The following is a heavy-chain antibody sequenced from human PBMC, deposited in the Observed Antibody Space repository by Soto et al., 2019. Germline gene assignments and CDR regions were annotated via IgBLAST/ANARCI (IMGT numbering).Heavy chain of an antibody. CDR1: GFTFSSYS. D-gene: IGHD3-22*01. J-gene: IGHJ3*02. V-gene: IGHV3-21*01. CDR2: ISSSSYI. Sequence: GGSLRLSCAASGFTFSSYSMNWVRQAPGKGLEWVSSISSSSYIYYADSVKGRFTISRDNAKNSLYLQMNSLRAEDTAVYYCARAYYYDSSGYLGDNAFDIWGQGTMVTVSS. CDR3: ARAYYYDSSGYLGDNAFDI.